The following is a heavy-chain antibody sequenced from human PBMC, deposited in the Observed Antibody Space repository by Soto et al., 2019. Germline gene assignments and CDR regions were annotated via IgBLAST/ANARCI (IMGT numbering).Heavy chain of an antibody. J-gene: IGHJ4*02. D-gene: IGHD2-2*01. CDR2: INAGNGNT. Sequence: QVPLVQSGAEVKKPGASVKVSCKASGYTFTSYAMHWVRQAPGQRLEWMGWINAGNGNTKYSQKFQGRVTITRDTTAGTANMELSSLRSEDTAVYYCARVRGCRSSTSYYVREAYYFDYWGQETLVTVSS. CDR3: ARVRGCRSSTSYYVREAYYFDY. CDR1: GYTFTSYA. V-gene: IGHV1-3*01.